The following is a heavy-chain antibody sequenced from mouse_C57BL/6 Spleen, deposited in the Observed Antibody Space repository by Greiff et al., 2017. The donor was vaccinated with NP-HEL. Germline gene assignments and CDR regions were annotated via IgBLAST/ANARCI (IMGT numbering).Heavy chain of an antibody. D-gene: IGHD1-1*01. Sequence: LEESGAELARPGASVKLSCKASGYTFTSYGISWVMQRPGQGLEWIGQIYPRSGNTFYNEKFKGKATLTADKSSSTAYLELRSLTSEDAADYCRASNTTVVYDYWGQGTTLTVSS. J-gene: IGHJ2*01. CDR1: GYTFTSYG. V-gene: IGHV1-81*01. CDR2: IYPRSGNT. CDR3: ASNTTVVYDY.